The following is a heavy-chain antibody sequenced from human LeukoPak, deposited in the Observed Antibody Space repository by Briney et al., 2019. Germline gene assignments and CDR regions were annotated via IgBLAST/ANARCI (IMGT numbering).Heavy chain of an antibody. CDR1: GASINNNF. D-gene: IGHD3-22*01. V-gene: IGHV4-59*08. Sequence: SETLSLTCTVSGASINNNFWTWIRQPPGRGLEWIGYIYSSGSANYNPSLKSRVIISGDTSKNQISLNLTSVTAADTAVYFCARHRDYYDTWGHGTLVTVSS. CDR3: ARHRDYYDT. CDR2: IYSSGSA. J-gene: IGHJ4*01.